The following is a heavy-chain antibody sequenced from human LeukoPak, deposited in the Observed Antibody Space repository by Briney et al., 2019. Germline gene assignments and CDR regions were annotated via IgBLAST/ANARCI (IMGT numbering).Heavy chain of an antibody. J-gene: IGHJ4*02. V-gene: IGHV4-39*01. CDR2: LDYAEST. CDR3: VRVAGTTGSSWYYFNS. Sequence: PSGTLSLTCTVSGDSISRSGSYWRWIRQTLGKHFKRIEHLDYAESTFYNPTLISRVTISADRTKNQISLRLTYVTAADTALYYCVRVAGTTGSSWYYFNSWGQGTLVSVSS. CDR1: GDSISRSGSY. D-gene: IGHD6-13*01.